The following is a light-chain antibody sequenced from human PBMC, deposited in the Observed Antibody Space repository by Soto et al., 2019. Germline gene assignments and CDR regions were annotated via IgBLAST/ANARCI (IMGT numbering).Light chain of an antibody. CDR1: QSVSSK. V-gene: IGKV3-15*01. J-gene: IGKJ1*01. Sequence: EIVVTQSPATLSVSPGGRSTLSCRASQSVSSKVAWYQQKTGQSPRLLIYDASVRATGIPDRFSRRGSGTEFPLTISSLQSEDLAFYYCQQYNNWTCGQGTKVDIK. CDR3: QQYNNWT. CDR2: DAS.